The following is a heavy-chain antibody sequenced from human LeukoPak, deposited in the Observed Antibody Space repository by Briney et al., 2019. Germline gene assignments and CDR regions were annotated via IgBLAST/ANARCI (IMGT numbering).Heavy chain of an antibody. J-gene: IGHJ5*02. CDR2: MSSSATT. CDR3: ARHARGYSHGAWFDP. CDR1: GGSISGYY. Sequence: SETLSLTCSVSGGSISGYYWSWVRHSPGKRLEWIGFMSSSATTTYNPPLKSRVTISVDPAKSHFSLKLRSVTAADTAKYYCARHARGYSHGAWFDPWGQGTMVTVSS. D-gene: IGHD5-12*01. V-gene: IGHV4-4*08.